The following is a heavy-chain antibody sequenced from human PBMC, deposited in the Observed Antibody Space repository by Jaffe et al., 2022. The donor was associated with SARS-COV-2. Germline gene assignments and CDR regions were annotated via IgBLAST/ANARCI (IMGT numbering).Heavy chain of an antibody. CDR2: ISGSGGST. V-gene: IGHV3-23*01. CDR3: AKGGRSAYCGGDCYSYLDY. J-gene: IGHJ4*02. D-gene: IGHD2-21*02. Sequence: EVQLLESGGGLVQPGGSLRLSCAASGFTFSSYAMSWVRQAPGKGLEWVSAISGSGGSTYYADSVKGRFTISRDNSKNTLYLQMNSLRAEDTAVYYCAKGGRSAYCGGDCYSYLDYWGQGTLVTVSS. CDR1: GFTFSSYA.